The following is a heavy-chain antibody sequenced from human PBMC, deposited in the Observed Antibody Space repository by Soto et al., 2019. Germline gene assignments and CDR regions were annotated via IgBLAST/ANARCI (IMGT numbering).Heavy chain of an antibody. V-gene: IGHV3-11*01. J-gene: IGHJ5*02. CDR1: GFTLSDYY. CDR3: ARDQRYSGSGSYLTS. D-gene: IGHD3-10*01. Sequence: QVQLVESGGDLVKPGGSLRLSCTGTGFTLSDYYMSWIRQAPGKGLEWISYISNSGGSTHYTDSVKGRFTISRDNGRNSLYLQMNSLRVEDTAVYYCARDQRYSGSGSYLTSWGQGTLVTVSS. CDR2: ISNSGGST.